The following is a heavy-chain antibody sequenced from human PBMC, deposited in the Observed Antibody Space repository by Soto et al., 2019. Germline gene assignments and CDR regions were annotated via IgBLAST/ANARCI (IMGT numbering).Heavy chain of an antibody. D-gene: IGHD2-21*02. Sequence: QVQLVQSGAEVKKPGASVKVSCKASGYTFTGYYMHWVRQAPGQGLEWMGWINPNSGGTNYAQKFQGRVTMTRDTSISTAYMELSRLRSDDTAVYYCARASHIVVVTAIQEEDAFDIWGQGTMVTVSS. J-gene: IGHJ3*02. V-gene: IGHV1-2*02. CDR2: INPNSGGT. CDR1: GYTFTGYY. CDR3: ARASHIVVVTAIQEEDAFDI.